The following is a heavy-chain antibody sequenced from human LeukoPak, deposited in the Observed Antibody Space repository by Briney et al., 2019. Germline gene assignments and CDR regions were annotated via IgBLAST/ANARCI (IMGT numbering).Heavy chain of an antibody. CDR3: ARDLRGNVAAVNYYYMDV. J-gene: IGHJ6*03. D-gene: IGHD6-13*01. CDR2: IYSGGST. Sequence: GGSLRLSCAASGFTVSSNYMSWVRQAPGKGLEWVSVIYSGGSTYYADSVKGRFTISRDNSKNTLYLQMNSLRAEDTAVYYCARDLRGNVAAVNYYYMDVWGRGTTVTVSS. CDR1: GFTVSSNY. V-gene: IGHV3-66*02.